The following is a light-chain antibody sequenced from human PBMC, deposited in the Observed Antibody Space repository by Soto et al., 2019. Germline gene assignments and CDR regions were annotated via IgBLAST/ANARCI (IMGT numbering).Light chain of an antibody. Sequence: EIVLTQSPGTLSLSPGERATLSCRASQSVAGSYLAWYQQKPGQAPRLLIYGASSRATGFPDRFSGSGSGTDFTLTISGLEPEDSAVYYCQQYGSSSEITFGQGTRREIK. CDR2: GAS. CDR3: QQYGSSSEIT. J-gene: IGKJ5*01. CDR1: QSVAGSY. V-gene: IGKV3-20*01.